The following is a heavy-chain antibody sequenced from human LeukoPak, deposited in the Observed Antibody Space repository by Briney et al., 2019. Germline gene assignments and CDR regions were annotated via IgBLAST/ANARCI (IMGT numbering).Heavy chain of an antibody. J-gene: IGHJ4*02. D-gene: IGHD6-13*01. CDR2: ISAYNGNT. V-gene: IGHV1-18*01. CDR1: GYTVTSYG. CDR3: ARASSGSSSWSDFDY. Sequence: ASVKVSCKASGYTVTSYGLSWVRQAPGQGLERMGWISAYNGNTSYAQKLQGRVTMTTDTSTSTAYMELRSLRSDDTAIYYSARASSGSSSWSDFDYWGQGTLVTVSS.